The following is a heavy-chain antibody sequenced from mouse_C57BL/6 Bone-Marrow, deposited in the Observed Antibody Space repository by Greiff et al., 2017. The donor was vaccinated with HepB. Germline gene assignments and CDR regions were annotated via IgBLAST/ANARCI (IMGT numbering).Heavy chain of an antibody. V-gene: IGHV12-3*01. Sequence: QVQLKESGPGLVKPSQSLFLTCSITGFPITSGYYWIWIRQSPGKPLEWMGYITHSGETFYNPSLQSPISITRETSKNQFFLQLNSVTTEDTAMYYCAGARTGTDSHWYIDVWGTGTTVTVSS. J-gene: IGHJ1*03. CDR1: GFPITSGYY. CDR2: ITHSGET. D-gene: IGHD4-1*01. CDR3: AGARTGTDSHWYIDV.